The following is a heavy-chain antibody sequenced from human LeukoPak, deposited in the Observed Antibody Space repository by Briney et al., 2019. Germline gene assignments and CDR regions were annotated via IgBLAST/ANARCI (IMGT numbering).Heavy chain of an antibody. Sequence: GGSLRLSCAASGFTFSSYWMSWVRQAPGKGLEWVANIKQDGSEKYYVDSVKGRFTISRDNAKNSLYLQMNSLRAEDTAVYYCASGRIAARRQSDYWGQGTLVTVSS. J-gene: IGHJ4*02. D-gene: IGHD6-6*01. V-gene: IGHV3-7*01. CDR3: ASGRIAARRQSDY. CDR1: GFTFSSYW. CDR2: IKQDGSEK.